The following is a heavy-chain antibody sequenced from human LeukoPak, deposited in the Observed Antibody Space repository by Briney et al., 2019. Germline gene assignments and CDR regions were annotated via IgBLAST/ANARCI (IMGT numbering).Heavy chain of an antibody. CDR2: ISWNSGSI. D-gene: IGHD1-1*01. V-gene: IGHV3-9*03. Sequence: PGGSLRLSCAASGFTFDDYAMHWVRQAPGKGLEWVSGISWNSGSIVYADSVKGRFTISRDNAKNSLYLQMNSLRAEDMALYYCAKAGTGTLSSWFDPRGQGTLVTVSS. J-gene: IGHJ5*02. CDR1: GFTFDDYA. CDR3: AKAGTGTLSSWFDP.